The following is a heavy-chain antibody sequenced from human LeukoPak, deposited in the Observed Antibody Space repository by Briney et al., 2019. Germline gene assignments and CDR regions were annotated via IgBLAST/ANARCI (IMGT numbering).Heavy chain of an antibody. CDR1: GFSLSTSGVG. Sequence: SGPTLVNPTQTLTLTCTFSGFSLSTSGVGVGWIRQPPGKALEWLALIYWDDDKRYSPSLKSRLTITKDTSKNQVVLTMTNMDPVDTATYYCAHRLIQGRTGYSTTGAFDIWGQGTMVTVSS. J-gene: IGHJ3*02. V-gene: IGHV2-5*02. D-gene: IGHD3-9*01. CDR3: AHRLIQGRTGYSTTGAFDI. CDR2: IYWDDDK.